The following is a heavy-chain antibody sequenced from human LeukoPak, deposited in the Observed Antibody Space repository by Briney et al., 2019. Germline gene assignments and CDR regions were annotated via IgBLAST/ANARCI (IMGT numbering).Heavy chain of an antibody. J-gene: IGHJ5*02. CDR3: ATDPRNWFDP. V-gene: IGHV1-69-2*01. Sequence: GASVKISCKASGYTFTDYYMHWVQQAPGKGLEWTGRVDPEDGETIYAEKFQGRVTITADTSTDTAYMELSSLRSEDTAVYYCATDPRNWFDPWGQGTLVTVSS. CDR1: GYTFTDYY. CDR2: VDPEDGET.